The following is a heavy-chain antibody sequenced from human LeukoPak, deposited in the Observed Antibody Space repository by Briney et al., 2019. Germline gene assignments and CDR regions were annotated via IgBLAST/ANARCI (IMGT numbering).Heavy chain of an antibody. J-gene: IGHJ4*02. CDR1: GFTFRSYA. CDR2: ILNTGGHT. Sequence: GGSLRLSCAASGFTFRSYAMSWVRQAPGEGLEWISAILNTGGHTYHADSVKGRLTISRDNSKNTLFLQMSSLRAEDTAVYYCAKGSSASRPYYFDYWGQGALVTVSS. D-gene: IGHD2-2*01. CDR3: AKGSSASRPYYFDY. V-gene: IGHV3-23*01.